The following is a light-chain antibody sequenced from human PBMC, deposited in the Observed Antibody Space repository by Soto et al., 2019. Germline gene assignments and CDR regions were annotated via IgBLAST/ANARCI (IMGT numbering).Light chain of an antibody. J-gene: IGKJ5*01. CDR1: QCINNNY. V-gene: IGKV3-20*01. CDR3: QQYGRSFT. CDR2: GAS. Sequence: EIVLTQSPGTLSLSPGERATLSCRASQCINNNYLAWYRQKPGQGTRLLIYGASTRLTGIPDRFSGSGSGTDFTLTMTRLEPEDFAVYYCQQYGRSFTFGQGTRLDIK.